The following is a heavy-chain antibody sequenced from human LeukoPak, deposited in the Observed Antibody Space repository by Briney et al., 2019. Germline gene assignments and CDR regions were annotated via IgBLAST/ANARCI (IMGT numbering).Heavy chain of an antibody. Sequence: SLRLSCAASGFTFSSYAMHWVRQAPGKGLEWVAVISYDGSNKYYADSVKGRFTISRDNSKNTLYLQMNSLRAEDTAVYYCARELRTMVRGVDHWGQGTLVTVSS. V-gene: IGHV3-30-3*01. CDR1: GFTFSSYA. J-gene: IGHJ4*02. CDR2: ISYDGSNK. CDR3: ARELRTMVRGVDH. D-gene: IGHD3-10*01.